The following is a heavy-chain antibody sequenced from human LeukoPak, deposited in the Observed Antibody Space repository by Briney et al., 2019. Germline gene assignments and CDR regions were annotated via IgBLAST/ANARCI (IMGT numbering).Heavy chain of an antibody. V-gene: IGHV1-2*02. CDR2: INPNSGGT. J-gene: IGHJ6*03. Sequence: ASVKVSCKASGYTFTSYYMHWVRQAPGQGLEWMGWINPNSGGTNYAQKFQGRVTMTRDTSISTAYMELSRLRSDDTAVYYCATPYNWNDVSYYYMDVWGKGTTVTVSS. CDR1: GYTFTSYY. CDR3: ATPYNWNDVSYYYMDV. D-gene: IGHD1-1*01.